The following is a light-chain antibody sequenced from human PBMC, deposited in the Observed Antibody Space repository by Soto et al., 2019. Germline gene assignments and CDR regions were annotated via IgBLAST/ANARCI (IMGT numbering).Light chain of an antibody. V-gene: IGKV3D-15*01. CDR2: GAS. CDR3: QQYSNWPRT. Sequence: VMTQSPATLAVSPGARATLSCRASQSVTTNVAWYQQIPGQAPRLLIYGASTRATGIPARFSGSGSGTEFTLTISSLQSEDFAVYYCQQYSNWPRTFGQGTKVDIK. J-gene: IGKJ1*01. CDR1: QSVTTN.